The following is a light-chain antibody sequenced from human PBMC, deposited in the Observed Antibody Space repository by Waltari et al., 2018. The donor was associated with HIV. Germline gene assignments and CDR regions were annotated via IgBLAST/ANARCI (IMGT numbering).Light chain of an antibody. V-gene: IGLV1-47*02. CDR1: SSNIGTNS. CDR2: SSN. J-gene: IGLJ3*02. Sequence: QSVLTQPPSASGTPGQRVTISCSGSSSNIGTNSVYWCQQPPGTTPNLLIYSSNPRPAAVPDLCSCSKSGTYGSLAISGLRSEDEADYYCAAWDDSLRGWVFGGGTKLTVL. CDR3: AAWDDSLRGWV.